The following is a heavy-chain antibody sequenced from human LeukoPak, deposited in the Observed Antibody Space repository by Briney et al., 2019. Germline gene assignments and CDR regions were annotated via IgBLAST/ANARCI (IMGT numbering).Heavy chain of an antibody. V-gene: IGHV3-21*01. CDR2: ISSSSSYI. CDR1: GVTFNSYS. CDR3: ASTVVPAAIAFDY. J-gene: IGHJ4*01. D-gene: IGHD2-2*01. Sequence: GGSLRLSCAASGVTFNSYSMNWVRQAPGKGLEWVASISSSSSYIYYADSVKGRFTISRDNAKNSLYLQMNSLRAEDTALYYCASTVVPAAIAFDYWGHGTLVTVSS.